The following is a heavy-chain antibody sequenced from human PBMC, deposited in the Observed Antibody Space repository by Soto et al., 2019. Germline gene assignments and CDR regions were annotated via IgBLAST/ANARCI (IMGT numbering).Heavy chain of an antibody. J-gene: IGHJ6*02. V-gene: IGHV4-34*01. CDR3: ARYVGLLSYYYYYGMDV. D-gene: IGHD2-15*01. Sequence: SVTLSLTCAFYGLYFSCYYWSWIRQPPGKGLEWIGEINHSGSTNYNPSLKSRVTISVDTSKNQFSLKLSSVTAADTAVYYCARYVGLLSYYYYYGMDVWGQGTTVNVSS. CDR1: GLYFSCYY. CDR2: INHSGST.